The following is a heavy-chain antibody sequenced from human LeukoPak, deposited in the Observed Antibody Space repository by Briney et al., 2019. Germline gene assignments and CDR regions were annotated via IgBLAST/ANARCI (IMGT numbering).Heavy chain of an antibody. CDR3: AELGITMIGGV. D-gene: IGHD3-10*02. Sequence: GGSLRLSCAASGFTFSSYGLTWVRQAPGKGLEWVSTIGGTGVRTYYADSVKGRFTISRDNAKNSLYLQMNSLRAEDTAVYYCAELGITMIGGVWGKGTTVTISS. J-gene: IGHJ6*04. CDR1: GFTFSSYG. CDR2: IGGTGVRT. V-gene: IGHV3-23*01.